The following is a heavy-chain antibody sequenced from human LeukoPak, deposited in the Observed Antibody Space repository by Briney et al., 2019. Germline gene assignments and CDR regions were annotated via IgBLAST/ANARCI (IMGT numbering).Heavy chain of an antibody. CDR2: IRYDGSNK. CDR1: GFTFSSYG. Sequence: GGSLRLSCAASGFTFSSYGMHWVRQAPGKGLEWVAFIRYDGSNKYYADSVKGRFTISRDNSKNTLYLQMNSLRAEDTAVYYCAKDPADYYDILTGYYGDYWGQGTLVTVSS. D-gene: IGHD3-9*01. V-gene: IGHV3-30*02. CDR3: AKDPADYYDILTGYYGDY. J-gene: IGHJ4*02.